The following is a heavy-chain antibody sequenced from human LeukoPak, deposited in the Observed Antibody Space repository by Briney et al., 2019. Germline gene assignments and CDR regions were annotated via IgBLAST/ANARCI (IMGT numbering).Heavy chain of an antibody. V-gene: IGHV3-73*01. CDR2: IRSKPNSYAT. J-gene: IGHJ4*02. Sequence: PGGSLRLSCAASGFTFSGSPMHWVRQAPGKGVEWLGRIRSKPNSYATASVASVKGSFTTSRDDSKNTSYLQMSILKIGDTAVYYCTTISGDMATSPFDYWGQGTLVTVSS. CDR3: TTISGDMATSPFDY. CDR1: GFTFSGSP. D-gene: IGHD5-24*01.